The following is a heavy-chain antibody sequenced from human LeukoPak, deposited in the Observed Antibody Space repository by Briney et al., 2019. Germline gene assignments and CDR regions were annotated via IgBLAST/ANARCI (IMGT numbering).Heavy chain of an antibody. CDR3: ARDQTGLIVVVVAAIDY. D-gene: IGHD2-15*01. J-gene: IGHJ4*02. CDR1: GGTFSSYA. CDR2: IIPILGIA. Sequence: ASVKVSCKASGGTFSSYAISWVRQAPGQGLEWMGRIIPILGIANYAQKFQGRVTITADKSTSTAYMGLSSLRSEDTAVYYCARDQTGLIVVVVAAIDYWGQGTLVTVSS. V-gene: IGHV1-69*04.